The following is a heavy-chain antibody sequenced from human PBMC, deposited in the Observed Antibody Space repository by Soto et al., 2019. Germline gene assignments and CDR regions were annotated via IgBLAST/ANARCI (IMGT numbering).Heavy chain of an antibody. CDR1: GYNFFDYG. J-gene: IGHJ1*01. V-gene: IGHV1-18*01. CDR3: ARGKTVSSIGHLLV. Sequence: QIQLVQSGAEVKKPGASVKVSCKASGYNFFDYGVSWVRQAPGQGLEWMGWVSPKSGNTDYARKVQGRVTMTTDISTSTAYMARRGLIADDTGVSYCARGKTVSSIGHLLVWGQWTLVSVAS. CDR2: VSPKSGNT. D-gene: IGHD1-1*01.